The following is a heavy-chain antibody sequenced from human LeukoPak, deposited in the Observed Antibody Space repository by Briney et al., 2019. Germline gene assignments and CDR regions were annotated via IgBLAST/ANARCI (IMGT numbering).Heavy chain of an antibody. J-gene: IGHJ5*02. CDR1: GGTFISYA. CDR3: ARGDFYYDSSDP. D-gene: IGHD3-22*01. CDR2: IIPIFGTA. Sequence: ASVKVSCKASGGTFISYAISWVRQAPGQGLEWMGGIIPIFGTANYAQKFQGRVTITSDTSAYTVYMELSSLRSEDTAVYYCARGDFYYDSSDPWGQGTLVTVSS. V-gene: IGHV1-69*05.